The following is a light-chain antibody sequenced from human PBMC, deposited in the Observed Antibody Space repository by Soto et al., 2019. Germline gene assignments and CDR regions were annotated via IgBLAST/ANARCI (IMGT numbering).Light chain of an antibody. CDR1: SSNIGAGYD. J-gene: IGLJ3*02. CDR2: GNS. CDR3: QSYDVSLSGSV. Sequence: QSVLTQPPSVSGAPGQRVTISCTGSSSNIGAGYDVHWYQQLPGTAPKLLIYGNSNRPSGVPDRFSGSKSATSASLAITGLQDEDEADYYCQSYDVSLSGSVFGGGTKLTVL. V-gene: IGLV1-40*01.